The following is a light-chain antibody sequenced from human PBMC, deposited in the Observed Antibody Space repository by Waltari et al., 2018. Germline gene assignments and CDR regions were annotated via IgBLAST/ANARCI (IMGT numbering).Light chain of an antibody. J-gene: IGLJ1*01. V-gene: IGLV1-44*01. CDR3: AAWDDTLKGYV. CDR2: DND. Sequence: QSVLTQPPSASGTPGQRVTISCRGASSNIGSNRANWYQQFPGTAPKVLIHDNDQRPSGVPDRFSGAKSGNSASLAITGLQSEDEADYYCAAWDDTLKGYVFGSRTKVT. CDR1: SSNIGSNR.